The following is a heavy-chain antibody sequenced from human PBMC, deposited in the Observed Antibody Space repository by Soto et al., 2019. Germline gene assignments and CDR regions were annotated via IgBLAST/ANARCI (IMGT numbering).Heavy chain of an antibody. Sequence: SETLSLTCTVSGGSISSRDSYWGWIRQPPGKGLEWIGSFHYSGSTYYNPSLKSRVTISVDTSKNQLSLRVTSVTAADTAVYYCARGFGRSHFDYWRQGTLVTVSS. D-gene: IGHD3-16*01. V-gene: IGHV4-39*01. CDR2: FHYSGST. CDR3: ARGFGRSHFDY. J-gene: IGHJ4*02. CDR1: GGSISSRDSY.